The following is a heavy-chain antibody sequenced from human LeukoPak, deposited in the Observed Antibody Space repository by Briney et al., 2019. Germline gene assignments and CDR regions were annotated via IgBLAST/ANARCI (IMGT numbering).Heavy chain of an antibody. V-gene: IGHV3-23*01. CDR3: TKDPNGDCVGAFDP. CDR2: ITGSHGRT. D-gene: IGHD2-21*02. Sequence: GGSLRLSCEASGFTFSSFAMTWVRQAPGKGLEWVSSITGSHGRTYNTDSVKGRFTISRDNSQNTLYLRMNSLRAEDTAVYYCTKDPNGDCVGAFDPWGQGTLVTVSS. J-gene: IGHJ5*02. CDR1: GFTFSSFA.